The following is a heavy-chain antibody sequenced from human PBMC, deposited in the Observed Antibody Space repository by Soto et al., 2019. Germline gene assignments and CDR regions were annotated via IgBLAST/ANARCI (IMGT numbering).Heavy chain of an antibody. Sequence: GESLKISCAASGFTFSSYGMHWVRQAPGKGLEWVAVIWYDGSNKYYADSVKGRFTISRDNSKNTLFLQMNSLRAEDTAVYYCTRDWAPWSGYYNFDYWGQGTLVTVSS. CDR3: TRDWAPWSGYYNFDY. CDR2: IWYDGSNK. J-gene: IGHJ4*02. CDR1: GFTFSSYG. D-gene: IGHD3-3*01. V-gene: IGHV3-33*01.